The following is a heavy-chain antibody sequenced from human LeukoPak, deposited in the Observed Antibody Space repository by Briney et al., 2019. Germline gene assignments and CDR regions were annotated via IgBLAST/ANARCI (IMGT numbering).Heavy chain of an antibody. D-gene: IGHD3-10*01. CDR2: IYSGGST. J-gene: IGHJ4*02. V-gene: IGHV3-66*01. CDR1: GSTVSSNY. CDR3: ARDYYYGSGSYYVDY. Sequence: HAGGSLRLSSAASGSTVSSNYISCLRQAPGKLLEWASVIYSGGSTYYADSVKGRFTISRDNSKNTLYLQMNSLRAEDTAVYFCARDYYYGSGSYYVDYWGQGTLVTVSS.